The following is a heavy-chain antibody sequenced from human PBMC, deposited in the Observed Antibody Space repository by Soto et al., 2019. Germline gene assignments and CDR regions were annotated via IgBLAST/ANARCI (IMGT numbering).Heavy chain of an antibody. CDR2: INHNTNT. J-gene: IGHJ5*02. V-gene: IGHV4-34*01. Sequence: QVHLQQWGAGLLKPSETLSLTCAVYGGSFRDTYWNWFRQPPGKGLEWIGEINHNTNTIYNPSLTSRVTISVDTSKNHFSLKLTSVTAADTAVDYCARGVRSFRGSFDPWGQGTLVTVSS. CDR3: ARGVRSFRGSFDP. CDR1: GGSFRDTY. D-gene: IGHD3-16*02.